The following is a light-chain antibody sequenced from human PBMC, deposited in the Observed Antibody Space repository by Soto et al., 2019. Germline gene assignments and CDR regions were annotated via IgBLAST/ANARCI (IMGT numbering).Light chain of an antibody. CDR3: QQYGSSRLT. J-gene: IGKJ4*01. Sequence: EIVLTQSPGTLSLSPGERATLSCRARQSVSSISLAWYQQKPGQAPRLLIYDASSRATGIPDRFSGSGSGTDLTLIISRLEPEDFAVYYCQQYGSSRLTFGGGTKVEIK. CDR1: QSVSSIS. V-gene: IGKV3-20*01. CDR2: DAS.